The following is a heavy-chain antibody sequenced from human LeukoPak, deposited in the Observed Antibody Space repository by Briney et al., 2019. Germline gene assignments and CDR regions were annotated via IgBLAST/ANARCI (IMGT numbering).Heavy chain of an antibody. V-gene: IGHV1-18*01. CDR3: AREGHYEFSGGRGTSYYYYYMDV. CDR2: ISPYNGNT. J-gene: IGHJ6*03. D-gene: IGHD3-3*01. Sequence: ASVKVSCKASGYTFTSYGISWVRQAPGQGLEWMGWISPYNGNTNYAQKFQGRVTMTTDTSTSTAYMELRSLRSDDTAVYYCAREGHYEFSGGRGTSYYYYYMDVWGKGTTVTVSS. CDR1: GYTFTSYG.